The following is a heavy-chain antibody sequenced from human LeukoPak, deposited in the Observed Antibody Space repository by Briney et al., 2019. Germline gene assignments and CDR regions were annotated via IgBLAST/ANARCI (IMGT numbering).Heavy chain of an antibody. CDR2: INQDGSEK. CDR3: ASPRRGHYYSSCYYLDAFDV. D-gene: IGHD3-22*01. J-gene: IGHJ3*01. V-gene: IGHV3-7*01. CDR1: GFTFSSSG. Sequence: GGSLRLSCAASGFTFSSSGMNWVRQAPGKGLEWVANINQDGSEKYVDSVKGRFTVSRDNAKNSLYLQMNSLRVDDTAVYYCASPRRGHYYSSCYYLDAFDVWGQGTMVTVSS.